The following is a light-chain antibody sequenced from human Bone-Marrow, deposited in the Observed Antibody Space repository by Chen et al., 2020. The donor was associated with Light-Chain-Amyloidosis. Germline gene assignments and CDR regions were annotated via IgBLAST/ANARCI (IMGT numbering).Light chain of an antibody. V-gene: IGLV6-57*01. J-gene: IGLJ3*02. CDR1: SGSIATNY. CDR3: QSYQGSSQGV. Sequence: NFMLTQPHSVSESPGTTVIISCTRSSGSIATNYVQWYQQRPGSSPPTVIYEDDQRPSGVPDRFSGSIDRSSNSASLTSSGLKTEDEADYYCQSYQGSSQGVFGGGTKLTVL. CDR2: EDD.